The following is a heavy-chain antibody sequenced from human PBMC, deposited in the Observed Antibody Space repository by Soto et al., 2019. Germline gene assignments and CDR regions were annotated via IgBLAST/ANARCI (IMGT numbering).Heavy chain of an antibody. D-gene: IGHD3-3*01. CDR2: ITWDGDST. J-gene: IGHJ4*02. CDR3: ARRSLFCAY. Sequence: SGGSLRLSCAASGFTFDDYGMSWVRQAPGKGLEWVSGITWDGDSTTYADSVKGRFTISRDNAKNSLYLQMNSLRAEDTAFYYCARRSLFCAYWGQKTLVIVSS. CDR1: GFTFDDYG. V-gene: IGHV3-20*04.